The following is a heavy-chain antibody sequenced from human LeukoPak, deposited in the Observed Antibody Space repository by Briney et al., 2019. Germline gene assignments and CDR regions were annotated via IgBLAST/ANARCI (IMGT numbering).Heavy chain of an antibody. D-gene: IGHD6-6*01. Sequence: GASVKVSCKASGYTFTGYYMHWVRQAPGQGLEWMGWINPNSGGTNYAQKFQGRVTMTRDTSISTAYMELSRLRSDDTAVYYCARLVERRYSSSMDTDWGQGTLVTVSS. J-gene: IGHJ4*02. CDR3: ARLVERRYSSSMDTD. V-gene: IGHV1-2*02. CDR1: GYTFTGYY. CDR2: INPNSGGT.